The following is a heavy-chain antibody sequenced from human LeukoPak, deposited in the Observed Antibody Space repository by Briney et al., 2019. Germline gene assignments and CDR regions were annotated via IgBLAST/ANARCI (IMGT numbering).Heavy chain of an antibody. Sequence: PGGSLRLSCAASGFIFYSYALSWVRQAPGAGLEWVATISFDGRNTYYGDSVKGRFTISRDNSKNAVFLQVNSLRAEDMAIYYCARGASSWEYTTFDIWGQGTIVTVSS. CDR3: ARGASSWEYTTFDI. CDR1: GFIFYSYA. J-gene: IGHJ3*02. CDR2: ISFDGRNT. V-gene: IGHV3-30*03. D-gene: IGHD6-13*01.